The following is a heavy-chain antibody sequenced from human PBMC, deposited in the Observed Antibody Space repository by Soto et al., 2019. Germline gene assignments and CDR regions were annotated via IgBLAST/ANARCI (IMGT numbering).Heavy chain of an antibody. J-gene: IGHJ6*02. Sequence: GGSLRLSCAASTFTFSDYYMSWIRQAPGKGLEYISYISSSSGSTNYADSVKGRFTISRDNAKNSLYLQMSSLRAEDTAVYYCARDRGGYDRLYYYHGMDVWGQGTTVTVSS. V-gene: IGHV3-11*06. CDR1: TFTFSDYY. CDR2: ISSSSGST. CDR3: ARDRGGYDRLYYYHGMDV. D-gene: IGHD5-12*01.